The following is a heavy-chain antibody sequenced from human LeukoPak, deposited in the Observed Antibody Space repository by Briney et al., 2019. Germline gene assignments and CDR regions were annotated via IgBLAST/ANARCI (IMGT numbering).Heavy chain of an antibody. CDR3: ATYSITGAWAEYFLH. CDR1: GGSLSTYY. Sequence: PSETLSLTCTVSGGSLSTYYWSWVRQPAGKGLEWIGRIHISGTTYYNPSLKSRFTMSIDTSKNQFSLKLSSVTAADTAVYYCATYSITGAWAEYFLHWGQGTLVTVSS. V-gene: IGHV4-4*07. D-gene: IGHD2/OR15-2a*01. CDR2: IHISGTT. J-gene: IGHJ1*01.